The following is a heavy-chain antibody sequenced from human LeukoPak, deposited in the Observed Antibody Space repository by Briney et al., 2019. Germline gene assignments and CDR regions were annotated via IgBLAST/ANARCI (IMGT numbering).Heavy chain of an antibody. D-gene: IGHD2-15*01. CDR2: IYYSGST. CDR1: GGSISSSSYY. CDR3: ARAYCSGGSCYSLNVVRYYMDV. J-gene: IGHJ6*03. V-gene: IGHV4-39*07. Sequence: SQTLSLTCTVSGGSISSSSYYWGWIRQPPGKGLEWIVSIYYSGSTYYNPSLKSRVTISVDTSKNQFSLKLSSVTAADTAVYYCARAYCSGGSCYSLNVVRYYMDVWGKGTTVTVSS.